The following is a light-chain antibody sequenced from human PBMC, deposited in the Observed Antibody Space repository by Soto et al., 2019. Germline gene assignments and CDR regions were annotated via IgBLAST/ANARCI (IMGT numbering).Light chain of an antibody. J-gene: IGLJ2*01. Sequence: QSALTQPRSVSGSHGQSVTISCTGTSSDVGGYNYVSWYQQHPGKAPKLMIYDVSKRPSGVPDRFSGSKSGNTASLTISGLQAEDEADYYGCSPGVFGGGTKLTVL. CDR1: SSDVGGYNY. CDR3: CSPGV. CDR2: DVS. V-gene: IGLV2-11*01.